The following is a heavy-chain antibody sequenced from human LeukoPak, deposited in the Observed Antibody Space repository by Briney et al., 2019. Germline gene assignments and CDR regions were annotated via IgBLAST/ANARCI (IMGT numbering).Heavy chain of an antibody. D-gene: IGHD5-18*01. CDR1: GFTFSSYG. Sequence: QPGGSLRLSCAASGFTFSSYGMHWVRQAPGKGLEWVAVISYDGSNKYYADSVKGRFTISRDNSKNTLYLQMNSLRAEDTAVYYCARSKIQLWLIHYWGQGTLVTVSS. V-gene: IGHV3-30*19. J-gene: IGHJ4*02. CDR2: ISYDGSNK. CDR3: ARSKIQLWLIHY.